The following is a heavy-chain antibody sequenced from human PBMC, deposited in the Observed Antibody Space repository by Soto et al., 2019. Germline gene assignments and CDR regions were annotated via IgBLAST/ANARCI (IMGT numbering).Heavy chain of an antibody. V-gene: IGHV4-59*01. J-gene: IGHJ6*02. D-gene: IGHD2-21*02. CDR3: ARDLWGYCGTDCYPLDV. CDR2: LYNSGST. CDR1: GGSIRSYY. Sequence: QVRLQESGPGLVKPSETLSLTCTVSGGSIRSYYWSWIRQAPGKGLEWIGYLYNSGSTVYNPSLKSRVTISVDTSKNQDSMKLNSVTAADTAVYYCARDLWGYCGTDCYPLDVWGQGTTVTVSS.